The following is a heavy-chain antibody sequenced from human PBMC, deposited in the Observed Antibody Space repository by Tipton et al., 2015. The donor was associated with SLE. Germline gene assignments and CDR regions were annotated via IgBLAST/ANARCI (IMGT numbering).Heavy chain of an antibody. D-gene: IGHD6-19*01. J-gene: IGHJ4*02. CDR1: GYSISSGYY. V-gene: IGHV4-38-2*02. Sequence: TLSLTCAVSGYSISSGYYWGWIRQPPGKGLEWIGIIYHSGSTYYNPSLKSRVTISVDTSKNQFSLKLSSVTAADTAVYYCARESVYSSGWYVWGQGTLVTVSS. CDR2: IYHSGST. CDR3: ARESVYSSGWYV.